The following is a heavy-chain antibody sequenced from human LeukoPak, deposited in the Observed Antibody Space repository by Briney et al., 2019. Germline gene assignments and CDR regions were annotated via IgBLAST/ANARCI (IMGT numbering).Heavy chain of an antibody. Sequence: SVKDSCKASGGTFSSYAISWVRQAPGQGLEWMGGIIPIFGTANYAQKFQGRVTLTADKSTSTAYMELSSLRSEDTAVYYCASSAYDSSGYYGTDYWGQGTLVTVSP. D-gene: IGHD3-22*01. CDR1: GGTFSSYA. CDR3: ASSAYDSSGYYGTDY. J-gene: IGHJ4*02. V-gene: IGHV1-69*06. CDR2: IIPIFGTA.